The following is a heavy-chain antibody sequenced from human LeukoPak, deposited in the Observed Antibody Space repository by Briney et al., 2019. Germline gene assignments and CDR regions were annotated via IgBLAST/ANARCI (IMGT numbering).Heavy chain of an antibody. CDR1: GYTFTSYG. V-gene: IGHV1-18*01. CDR3: ARDGRSGSYFREDYYYYMDV. D-gene: IGHD1-26*01. CDR2: ISAYNGNA. Sequence: GASVKVSCKASGYTFTSYGISWVRQAPGQGLEWMGWISAYNGNANYAQKLQGRVTMTTDTSTSTAYMELRSLRSDDTAVYYCARDGRSGSYFREDYYYYMDVWGKGTTVTVSS. J-gene: IGHJ6*03.